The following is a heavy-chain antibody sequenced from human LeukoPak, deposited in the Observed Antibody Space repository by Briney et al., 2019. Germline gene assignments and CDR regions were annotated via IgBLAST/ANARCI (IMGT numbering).Heavy chain of an antibody. CDR2: ISSSSSTI. Sequence: GGSLRLSCAASGFTFNSYSMNWVRQAPGKGLEWVSYISSSSSTIYYADSVKGRFTISRDNAKNSLYLQMNSLRAEDTAVYYCARGSRFGVVGRDAFDIWGQGTMVTVSS. D-gene: IGHD3-3*01. V-gene: IGHV3-48*04. CDR1: GFTFNSYS. CDR3: ARGSRFGVVGRDAFDI. J-gene: IGHJ3*02.